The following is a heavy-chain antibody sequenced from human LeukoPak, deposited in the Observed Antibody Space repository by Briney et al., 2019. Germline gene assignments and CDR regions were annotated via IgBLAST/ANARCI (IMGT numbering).Heavy chain of an antibody. CDR2: IYPGDSET. D-gene: IGHD3-22*01. CDR3: AKSDTSDSLGDY. Sequence: GESLKISCKGSGYSFISYWIGWVRQMPGKGLEWMGIIYPGDSETRYSPSFQGQVTISADKSISTAYLQWGSLKASDTAMCYCAKSDTSDSLGDYWGQGTLVTVSS. V-gene: IGHV5-51*01. J-gene: IGHJ4*02. CDR1: GYSFISYW.